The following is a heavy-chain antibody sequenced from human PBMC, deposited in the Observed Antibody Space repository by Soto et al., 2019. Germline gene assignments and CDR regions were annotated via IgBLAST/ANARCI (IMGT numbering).Heavy chain of an antibody. CDR2: MYYSGSP. CDR3: AGGGTVFGVVL. D-gene: IGHD3-3*01. Sequence: PSETLSLTCTVSGGSISSYYWSWIRQPPGKGLEWIGYMYYSGSPNYNPSLKSRVTISVDTSKNQFSLKLTSVTAADTAVYYCAGGGTVFGVVLWGQGTLVTVSS. V-gene: IGHV4-59*01. CDR1: GGSISSYY. J-gene: IGHJ4*02.